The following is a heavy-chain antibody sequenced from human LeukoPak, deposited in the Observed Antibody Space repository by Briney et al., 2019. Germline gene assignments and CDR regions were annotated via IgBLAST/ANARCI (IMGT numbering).Heavy chain of an antibody. Sequence: GGSLRLSCEASGFTFSGYAMSWVRQAPGKGLEWVSAISGSGGSTYYADSVKGRFIISRDNSKNTLYLQMNSLRAEDTAVYYCAKGIVVVPAASYYFDYWGQGTLVTVSS. CDR3: AKGIVVVPAASYYFDY. J-gene: IGHJ4*02. D-gene: IGHD2-2*01. V-gene: IGHV3-23*01. CDR1: GFTFSGYA. CDR2: ISGSGGST.